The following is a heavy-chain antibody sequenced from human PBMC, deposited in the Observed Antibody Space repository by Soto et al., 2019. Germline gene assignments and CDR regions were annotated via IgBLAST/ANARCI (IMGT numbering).Heavy chain of an antibody. CDR1: GGTFSSYT. D-gene: IGHD6-19*01. Sequence: QVQLVQSGAEVKKPGSSVKVSCKASGGTFSSYTISWVRQAPGQGLEWMGRIIPILGIANYAQKFQGRVTITVDKSTSTAYMELSSLRSEDTAVYYCARDGAVAGTDDYWGQGTLVTVSS. J-gene: IGHJ4*02. CDR3: ARDGAVAGTDDY. CDR2: IIPILGIA. V-gene: IGHV1-69*08.